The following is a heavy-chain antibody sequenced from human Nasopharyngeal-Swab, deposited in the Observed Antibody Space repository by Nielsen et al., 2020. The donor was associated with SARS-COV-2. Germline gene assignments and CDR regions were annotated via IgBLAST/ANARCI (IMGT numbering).Heavy chain of an antibody. CDR2: MNPNSGNT. J-gene: IGHJ4*02. Sequence: WVRQAPGQGLEWMGWMNPNSGNTGYAQKFQGRVAMTRNTSISTAYMELSSLRSEDTAVYYCATEDSGYWGQGTLVTVS. V-gene: IGHV1-8*01. CDR3: ATEDSGY. D-gene: IGHD3-10*01.